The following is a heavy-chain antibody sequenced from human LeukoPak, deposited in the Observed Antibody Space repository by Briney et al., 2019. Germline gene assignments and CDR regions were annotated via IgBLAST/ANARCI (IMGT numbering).Heavy chain of an antibody. J-gene: IGHJ6*02. V-gene: IGHV3-23*01. D-gene: IGHD3-3*01. Sequence: GGSLRLSCAASGFTFSSYAMSWVRQAPGKGLEWVSAISGSVGSTYYADSVKGRFTISRDNAKNTLYLQVNSLRAEDPAVYYWANPAATIFGVVTYYFYGMDVWGQGTTVTVSS. CDR1: GFTFSSYA. CDR3: ANPAATIFGVVTYYFYGMDV. CDR2: ISGSVGST.